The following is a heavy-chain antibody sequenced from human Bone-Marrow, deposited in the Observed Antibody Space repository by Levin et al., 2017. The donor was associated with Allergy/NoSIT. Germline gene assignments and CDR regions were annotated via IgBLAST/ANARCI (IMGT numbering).Heavy chain of an antibody. D-gene: IGHD3-10*01. CDR3: ARIKDYYGSGSYYDY. CDR1: GFSLVTSGVC. Sequence: SGPTLVKPTQTLTLTCTFSGFSLVTSGVCVTWIRQPPGKALEWLARIDWDDDKYYSTSLQTRLTISRDTSKNQVVLKMTNMDPVDTGTYYCARIKDYYGSGSYYDYWGQGTLVTVSS. CDR2: IDWDDDK. V-gene: IGHV2-70*11. J-gene: IGHJ4*02.